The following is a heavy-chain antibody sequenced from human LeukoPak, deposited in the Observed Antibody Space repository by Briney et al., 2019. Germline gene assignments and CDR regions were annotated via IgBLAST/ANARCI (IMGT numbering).Heavy chain of an antibody. CDR2: ISGSSSYI. CDR1: GFTFSSYS. Sequence: PGGSLRLSCVASGFTFSSYSMNWVRQAPGKGLEWVSSISGSSSYIYYADSVKGRFTISRENAKNSLYLQMNRLRDEDTAVYYCARDSSPEGFGELLYHFDYWGQGTLVTVSS. V-gene: IGHV3-21*01. D-gene: IGHD3-10*01. CDR3: ARDSSPEGFGELLYHFDY. J-gene: IGHJ4*02.